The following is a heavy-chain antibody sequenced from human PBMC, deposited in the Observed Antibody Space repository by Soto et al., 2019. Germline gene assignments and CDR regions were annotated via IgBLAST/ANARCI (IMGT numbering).Heavy chain of an antibody. J-gene: IGHJ6*02. D-gene: IGHD2-2*01. CDR2: INHSGST. Sequence: SETLSRTCAVYGGSFSGYYWIWIRQPPGKGLEWIGEINHSGSTNYNPSLKSRVTISVDTSKNQFSLKLSSVTAADTAVYYCARGSYLRDHYYYYGMDVWGQGTTVTVS. CDR3: ARGSYLRDHYYYYGMDV. V-gene: IGHV4-34*01. CDR1: GGSFSGYY.